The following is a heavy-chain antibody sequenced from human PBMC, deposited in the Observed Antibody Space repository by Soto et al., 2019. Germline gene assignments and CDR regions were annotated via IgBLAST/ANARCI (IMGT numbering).Heavy chain of an antibody. J-gene: IGHJ3*02. CDR3: ARDSGDFITMVRGVTYDAFDI. D-gene: IGHD3-10*01. CDR2: IIPIFGKA. V-gene: IGHV1-69*01. Sequence: QVPLVQSGAEVKKPGSSVKVSCKASGGTFSSYAISWVRQAPGQGLEWMGGIIPIFGKANYEQKFQGRVTINADESTSTAYMELSSLRSEDTDVYYCARDSGDFITMVRGVTYDAFDIWGQGTMVTVSS. CDR1: GGTFSSYA.